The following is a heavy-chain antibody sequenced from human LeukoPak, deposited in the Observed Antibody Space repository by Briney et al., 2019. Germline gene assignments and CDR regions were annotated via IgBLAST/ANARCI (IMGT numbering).Heavy chain of an antibody. D-gene: IGHD3-22*01. Sequence: PGGSLRLSCAAPGFTFSSYSMNWVRQAPGKGLEWVSSISSSSSYIYYADSVKGRFTISRDNAKNSLYLQMNGLRAEDTAVYYCAREDVRALVVVTGYMDVWGKGTTVTVSS. V-gene: IGHV3-21*01. CDR1: GFTFSSYS. CDR3: AREDVRALVVVTGYMDV. J-gene: IGHJ6*03. CDR2: ISSSSSYI.